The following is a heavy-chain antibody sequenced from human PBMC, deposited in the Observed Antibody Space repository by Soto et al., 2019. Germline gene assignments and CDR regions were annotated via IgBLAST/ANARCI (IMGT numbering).Heavy chain of an antibody. J-gene: IGHJ5*02. D-gene: IGHD6-6*01. Sequence: QVQLVQSGAEVKKPGSSVKVSCKASGGTFSSYAISWVRQAPGQGLEWMGGIIPIFGTANYAQKFQGRVTIDAAETTRTAYMELRSLSSEGTAVYYSGRDPPLLAASPWFDPLGQRTLVTVSS. CDR3: GRDPPLLAASPWFDP. CDR1: GGTFSSYA. V-gene: IGHV1-69*01. CDR2: IIPIFGTA.